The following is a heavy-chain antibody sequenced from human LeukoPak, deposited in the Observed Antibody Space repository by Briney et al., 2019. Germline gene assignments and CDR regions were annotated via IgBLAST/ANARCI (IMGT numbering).Heavy chain of an antibody. D-gene: IGHD1-26*01. J-gene: IGHJ4*02. Sequence: GGSLRLSCAASEFTFSFYWMSWVRQAPGKGLEWVAKIKQDGSEKYYVDSVKGRFTISRDNAKNSLYLQMNSLRAEDTAVYYCAKRGAEVGATVAPGDYWGQGTLVTVSS. CDR3: AKRGAEVGATVAPGDY. CDR1: EFTFSFYW. CDR2: IKQDGSEK. V-gene: IGHV3-7*03.